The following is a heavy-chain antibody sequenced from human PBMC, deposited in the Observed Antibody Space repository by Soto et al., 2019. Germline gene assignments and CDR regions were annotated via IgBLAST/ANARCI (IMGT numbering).Heavy chain of an antibody. CDR1: GYTFTSYG. V-gene: IGHV1-18*01. D-gene: IGHD4-4*01. CDR3: ARVGNSFYYYYYYMDV. J-gene: IGHJ6*03. CDR2: ISAYNGNT. Sequence: ASVKVSCKASGYTFTSYGISWVRQAPGQGLEWMGWISAYNGNTNYAQKLQGRVTMTTDTSTSTAYMELRSLRSDDTAVYYCARVGNSFYYYYYYMDVWGKGTTVTVSS.